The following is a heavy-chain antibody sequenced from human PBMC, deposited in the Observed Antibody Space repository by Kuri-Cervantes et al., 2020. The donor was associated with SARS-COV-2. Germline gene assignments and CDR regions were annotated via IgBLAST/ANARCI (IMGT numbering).Heavy chain of an antibody. V-gene: IGHV5-51*01. CDR2: IYPGDSDT. CDR3: ARPLYYYDSSGYPGSVVAFDI. Sequence: KVSCKGSGYSFTSYWIGWVRQMPGKGLEWMGIIYPGDSDTRYSPSFQGQVTISADKSISTAYLQWSSLKASDTATYYCARPLYYYDSSGYPGSVVAFDIWGQGTMVTVSS. D-gene: IGHD3-22*01. CDR1: GYSFTSYW. J-gene: IGHJ3*02.